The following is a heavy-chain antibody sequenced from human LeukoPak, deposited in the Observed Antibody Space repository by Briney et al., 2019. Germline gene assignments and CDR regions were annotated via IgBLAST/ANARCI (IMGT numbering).Heavy chain of an antibody. CDR3: ARGSREQRYFRYYFEY. D-gene: IGHD6-25*01. CDR2: IYYSGST. Sequence: SETLSLTCTVSGGSISSYYWSWIRQPPGKGLEWIGYIYYSGSTNYNPSLKSRVTISVDTSKNQFSLKLSSVTAADTAVYYCARGSREQRYFRYYFEYWGQGTLVTVSS. V-gene: IGHV4-59*01. CDR1: GGSISSYY. J-gene: IGHJ4*02.